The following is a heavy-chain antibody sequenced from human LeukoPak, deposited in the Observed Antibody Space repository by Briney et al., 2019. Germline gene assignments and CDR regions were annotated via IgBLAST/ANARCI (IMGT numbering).Heavy chain of an antibody. Sequence: GGSLRLSCAASGFTLSSYWMTWVRQAPGKGLEWVANIKQDGSEKYYVDSVKGRSTISRDNAKNSLYLQMNSLRAEDTAVYYCARLKLLWSNYFDYWGQGTLVTVSS. D-gene: IGHD2-2*01. CDR3: ARLKLLWSNYFDY. CDR1: GFTLSSYW. CDR2: IKQDGSEK. V-gene: IGHV3-7*01. J-gene: IGHJ4*02.